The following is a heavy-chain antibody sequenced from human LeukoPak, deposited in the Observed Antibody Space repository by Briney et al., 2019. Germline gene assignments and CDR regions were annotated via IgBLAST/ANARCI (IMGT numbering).Heavy chain of an antibody. CDR2: ISWSSGII. V-gene: IGHV3-9*01. CDR3: AKNSLGSGSPPYYYYGMDV. CDR1: GFIFDDHG. J-gene: IGHJ6*02. Sequence: GRSLRLSCAASGFIFDDHGMHWVRQAPGKGLEWVSGISWSSGIIGYADSVKGRFTISRDNSKNTLYLQMNSLRAEDTAVYYCAKNSLGSGSPPYYYYGMDVWGQGTTVTVSS. D-gene: IGHD3-10*02.